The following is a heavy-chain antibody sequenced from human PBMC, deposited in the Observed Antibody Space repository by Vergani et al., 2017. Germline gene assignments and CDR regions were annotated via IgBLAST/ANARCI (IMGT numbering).Heavy chain of an antibody. Sequence: EVQLVESGGGLVQPGGSLRLSCAASGFTFSNYWMSWVRQVPGKGLEWVANIKQDGSHKYFVESLKGRFTISRDNAKNSLYLQMNNLRAEDTAVYYCARDLLSDCTSISCYIGHIDSWGQGTLVTVSS. J-gene: IGHJ4*02. D-gene: IGHD2-2*02. CDR3: ARDLLSDCTSISCYIGHIDS. CDR2: IKQDGSHK. CDR1: GFTFSNYW. V-gene: IGHV3-7*03.